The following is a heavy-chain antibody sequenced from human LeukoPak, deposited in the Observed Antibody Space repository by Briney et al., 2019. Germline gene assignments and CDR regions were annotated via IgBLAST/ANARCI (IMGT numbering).Heavy chain of an antibody. CDR3: ARVAKFTMVGGVVMGIDYLDY. D-gene: IGHD3-10*01. CDR2: ISYSGNT. Sequence: PSETLSLTRTLSSVAISSFNRSWIRHPPGEGRGRSGYISYSGNTHYTPPLKRRVTISVDTPKNKFSLKRSSVTAADPAVYYCARVAKFTMVGGVVMGIDYLDYWGQGTLVTVSS. J-gene: IGHJ4*02. CDR1: SVAISSFN. V-gene: IGHV4-59*01.